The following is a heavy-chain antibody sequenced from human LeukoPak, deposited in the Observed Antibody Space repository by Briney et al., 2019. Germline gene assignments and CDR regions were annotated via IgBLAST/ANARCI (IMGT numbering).Heavy chain of an antibody. CDR1: EFTFSSYW. V-gene: IGHV3-7*01. Sequence: SGGSLRLSCVASEFTFSSYWMRWVRQAPGKGLEWVANIKQDGREKNYVDSEKGRFSISRDNAKNSLYLQMNSLRAEDTAVYYCAREGFAAASDIWGQGTMVTVSS. CDR2: IKQDGREK. CDR3: AREGFAAASDI. D-gene: IGHD2-15*01. J-gene: IGHJ3*02.